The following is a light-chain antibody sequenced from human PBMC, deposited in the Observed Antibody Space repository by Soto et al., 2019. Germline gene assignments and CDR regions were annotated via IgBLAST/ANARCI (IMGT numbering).Light chain of an antibody. CDR2: AVS. CDR3: QQNYNTPLT. J-gene: IGKJ3*01. Sequence: DIEMTHSPSSLSASVGDRVTITCRASQTISSYLNWYHQKPGKAPKLLIYAVSNLQSGVPSRFSGSGSGTDFTLTISSLQPEDFGSYYCQQNYNTPLTFGPGTKVDIK. V-gene: IGKV1-39*01. CDR1: QTISSY.